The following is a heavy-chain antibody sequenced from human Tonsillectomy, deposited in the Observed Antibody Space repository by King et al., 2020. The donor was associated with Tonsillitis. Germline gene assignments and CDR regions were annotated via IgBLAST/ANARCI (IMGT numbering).Heavy chain of an antibody. CDR1: GFTFDDYA. V-gene: IGHV3-43D*03. CDR2: ISWDGGST. D-gene: IGHD1-26*01. Sequence: VQLVESGGVVVQPGGSLRLSCAASGFTFDDYAMHWVRQAPGKGLEWVSLISWDGGSTSYADSVKGRFTISRDNSKNSLYLQMNTLRAEDTALYYCAKGALSDWGLLDYWGQGTLVTVSS. J-gene: IGHJ4*02. CDR3: AKGALSDWGLLDY.